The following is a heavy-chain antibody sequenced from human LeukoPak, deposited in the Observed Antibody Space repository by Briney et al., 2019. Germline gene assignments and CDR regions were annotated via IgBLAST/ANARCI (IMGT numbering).Heavy chain of an antibody. CDR1: GFTVSSNY. V-gene: IGHV3-66*01. CDR3: ARETTVLGLDV. CDR2: IYSGGST. Sequence: GGSLRLSCAASGFTVSSNYMSWARQAPGKGLEWVSVIYSGGSTYYADSVKGRFTISRDNSKNTLYLQMNSLRAEDTAVYYCARETTVLGLDVWGQGTTVTVPS. D-gene: IGHD4-17*01. J-gene: IGHJ6*02.